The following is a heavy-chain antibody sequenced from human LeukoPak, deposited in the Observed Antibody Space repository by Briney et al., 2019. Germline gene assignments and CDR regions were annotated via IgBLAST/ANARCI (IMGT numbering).Heavy chain of an antibody. CDR2: ISSIGSTI. Sequence: PGGSLRLSCAASGFTFSTYTMNWLRQAPGKGLEWVSSISSIGSTIYYADSVKGRFTISRDNDKHSLYLQMNSLRAEDTAVYYCARYSTSSWETAFDVWGQGTMVSVSS. D-gene: IGHD1-26*01. CDR3: ARYSTSSWETAFDV. V-gene: IGHV3-48*04. CDR1: GFTFSTYT. J-gene: IGHJ3*01.